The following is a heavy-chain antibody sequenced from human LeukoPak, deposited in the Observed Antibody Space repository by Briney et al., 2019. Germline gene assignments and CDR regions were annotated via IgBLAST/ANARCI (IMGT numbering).Heavy chain of an antibody. D-gene: IGHD3-22*01. J-gene: IGHJ4*02. CDR2: ISGGADPI. CDR1: GFSLSSYS. Sequence: GGSLRLSCVASGFSLSSYSINWVRQAPGEGLEWVSYISGGADPIYYADSVKGRFTISRDIGKNSLYLQMNSLRVEDTAVYYCARDRRYSDSGYFYYDYWGQGALVTVSS. CDR3: ARDRRYSDSGYFYYDY. V-gene: IGHV3-48*01.